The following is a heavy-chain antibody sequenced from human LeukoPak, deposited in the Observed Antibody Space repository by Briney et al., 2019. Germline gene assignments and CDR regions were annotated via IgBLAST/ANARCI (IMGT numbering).Heavy chain of an antibody. CDR3: DSAFSGLDY. Sequence: GGSLRLSCAASGFTFSDHFMDWVRQAPGKGLEWVGRIRNKANRYSSEYAASVKGRFTISRDNSTNSLNLQMNSLQTTDPSLSYGDSAFSGLDYWGQGTLVTVSS. CDR1: GFTFSDHF. V-gene: IGHV3-72*01. D-gene: IGHD2-15*01. CDR2: IRNKANRYSS. J-gene: IGHJ4*02.